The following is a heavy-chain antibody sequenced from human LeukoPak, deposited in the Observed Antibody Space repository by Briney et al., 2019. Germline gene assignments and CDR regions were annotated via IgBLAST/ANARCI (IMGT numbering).Heavy chain of an antibody. J-gene: IGHJ4*02. CDR1: GFTFSSYG. D-gene: IGHD2-2*01. CDR2: ISYDGSNK. CDR3: AKGASHCYDY. V-gene: IGHV3-30*18. Sequence: PGGSLRLSCAASGFTFSSYGMHWVRQAPGKGLEWVAVISYDGSNKYYADSVKGRFTISRDNSKNTLYLQMNSLRAEDTAVYYCAKGASHCYDYWGQGTLVTVSS.